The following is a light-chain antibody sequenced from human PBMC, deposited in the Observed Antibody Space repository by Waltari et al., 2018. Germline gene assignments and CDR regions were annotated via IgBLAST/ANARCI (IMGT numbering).Light chain of an antibody. CDR2: DVS. V-gene: IGLV2-14*03. J-gene: IGLJ2*01. Sequence: QSALTQPASVFGSPGQSITISCTGTSSDIGDYNFVSWYQQHPGKAPKLMIYDVSLRPSGISSRFSGSKSGNTASLTISGLQAEDEADYHCSSYTSSTTLIFGGGTKLTVL. CDR1: SSDIGDYNF. CDR3: SSYTSSTTLI.